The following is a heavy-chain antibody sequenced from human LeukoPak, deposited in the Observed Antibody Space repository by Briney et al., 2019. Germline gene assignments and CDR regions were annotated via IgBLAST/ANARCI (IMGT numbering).Heavy chain of an antibody. J-gene: IGHJ3*02. CDR1: GYTFTSYG. CDR3: ARVLYYYDSSAHGAFDI. V-gene: IGHV1-69*13. D-gene: IGHD3-22*01. Sequence: ASVKVSCKASGYTFTSYGVSWVRQAPGQGLEWMGGIIPIFGTANYAQKFQGRVTITADESTSTAYMELSSLRSEDTAVYYCARVLYYYDSSAHGAFDIWGQGTMVTVSS. CDR2: IIPIFGTA.